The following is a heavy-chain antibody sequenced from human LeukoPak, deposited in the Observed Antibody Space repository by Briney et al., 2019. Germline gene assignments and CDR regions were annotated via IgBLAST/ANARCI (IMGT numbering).Heavy chain of an antibody. CDR1: GFTFSSYS. J-gene: IGHJ2*01. CDR3: ARGALTYGDWEG. Sequence: GGSLRLSCAASGFTFSSYSMNWVRQAPGKGLEWVSSISSSSNYIYYADSVKGRFTISRDNSKNMLYLQMNSLRAEDTAVYYCARGALTYGDWEGWGRGTLVTVSS. V-gene: IGHV3-21*04. CDR2: ISSSSNYI. D-gene: IGHD4-17*01.